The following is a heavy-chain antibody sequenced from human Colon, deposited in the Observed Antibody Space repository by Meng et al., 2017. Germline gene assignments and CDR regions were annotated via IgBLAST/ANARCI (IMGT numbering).Heavy chain of an antibody. D-gene: IGHD6-19*01. CDR2: IYHSGST. CDR3: ASFPPPGKQWLVTDY. Sequence: VELHESGPGLVEPSGHLSLPCAVSDGSSSSSSWWSWVRQPPWKGLEWIGEIYHSGSTNYNPSLKSRVTISVDKSKNQFSLKLSSVTAADTAVYYCASFPPPGKQWLVTDYWGQGTLVTVSS. CDR1: DGSSSSSSW. J-gene: IGHJ4*02. V-gene: IGHV4-4*02.